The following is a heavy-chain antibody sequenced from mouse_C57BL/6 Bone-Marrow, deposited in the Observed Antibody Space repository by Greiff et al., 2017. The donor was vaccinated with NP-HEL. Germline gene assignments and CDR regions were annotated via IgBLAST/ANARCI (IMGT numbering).Heavy chain of an antibody. CDR3: AKHDYYGSSYVY. D-gene: IGHD1-1*01. CDR2: ISGGGGNT. V-gene: IGHV5-9*01. Sequence: EVKLVESGGGLVKPGGSLKLSCAASGFTFSSYSMSWVRQTPEKRLEWVATISGGGGNTYYPDSVQGRFTITRDNAKNTQYLQMSSLSSEDTALDYCAKHDYYGSSYVYWGQGTTLTVSS. J-gene: IGHJ2*01. CDR1: GFTFSSYS.